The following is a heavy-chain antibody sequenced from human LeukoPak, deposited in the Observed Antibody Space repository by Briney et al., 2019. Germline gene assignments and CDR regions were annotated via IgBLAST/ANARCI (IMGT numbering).Heavy chain of an antibody. CDR3: AKDRGIAARYDS. CDR1: GYTFTGYY. J-gene: IGHJ4*02. V-gene: IGHV1-46*01. D-gene: IGHD6-6*01. Sequence: ASVKVSCKASGYTFTGYYIHWVRQAPGQGLEWMGMVDPSGGSTTYAQKFQGRVTMTRDMSTTTVYMELSSLRSEDTAVFSCAKDRGIAARYDSWGQGTLITVSS. CDR2: VDPSGGST.